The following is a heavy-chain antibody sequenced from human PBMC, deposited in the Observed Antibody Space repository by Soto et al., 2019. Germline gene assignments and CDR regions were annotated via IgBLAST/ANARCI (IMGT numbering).Heavy chain of an antibody. D-gene: IGHD3-10*01. CDR3: ARGPGGSGSNPFHDAFDI. CDR1: GVSISPY. J-gene: IGHJ3*02. CDR2: IYYSGST. V-gene: IGHV4-59*11. Sequence: SETLSLTCTVSGVSISPYWSLMRQLPGNGLEWIGYIYYSGSTIYNPSLKSRVTISVDTSKNQFSLNLRSVTAADTAMYYCARGPGGSGSNPFHDAFDIWGQGTMVTVSS.